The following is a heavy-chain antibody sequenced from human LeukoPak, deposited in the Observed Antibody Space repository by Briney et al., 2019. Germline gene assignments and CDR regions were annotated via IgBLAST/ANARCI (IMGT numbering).Heavy chain of an antibody. Sequence: GGSLRLACAASGFTFSSFGMHWVRQAPGKGLEWVAIVWYDGSTRYYADSVKGRFTISRDDSKNTLYLQMNSLRGEDTAVYYCARDGTSYGMDVWGQGTTVTVSS. CDR3: ARDGTSYGMDV. D-gene: IGHD1-1*01. J-gene: IGHJ6*02. CDR2: VWYDGSTR. CDR1: GFTFSSFG. V-gene: IGHV3-30*02.